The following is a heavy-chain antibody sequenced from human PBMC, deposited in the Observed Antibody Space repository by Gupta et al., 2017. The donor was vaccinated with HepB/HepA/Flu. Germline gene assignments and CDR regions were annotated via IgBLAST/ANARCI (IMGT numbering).Heavy chain of an antibody. CDR3: ARNWLWGGFGPHLDY. CDR1: GGSITTNNYY. Sequence: QLQLQESGPGLVKPSETLSLTCTVSGGSITTNNYYWAWSRQPPGKGLEWIGTIYHSGSTSYNPSLRSRVTISVDTYKNQFYLKRHSVTGTDTAEYHGARNWLWGGFGPHLDYWGRGTLVTVSS. CDR2: IYHSGST. J-gene: IGHJ4*02. D-gene: IGHD2-21*01. V-gene: IGHV4-39*01.